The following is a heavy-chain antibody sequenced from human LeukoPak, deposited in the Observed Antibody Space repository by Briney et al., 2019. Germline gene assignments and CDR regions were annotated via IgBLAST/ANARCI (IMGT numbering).Heavy chain of an antibody. V-gene: IGHV1-69*02. Sequence: SSVKVSCKASGGTFSSYTISWVRQAPGQGLEWMGRIIPILGIANYAQKFQGRVTITADKSTSTAYMELSSLRSEDTAVYYCARAEMATIRSWYDYYMDVWGKGTTVTVSS. CDR3: ARAEMATIRSWYDYYMDV. CDR1: GGTFSSYT. J-gene: IGHJ6*03. D-gene: IGHD5-24*01. CDR2: IIPILGIA.